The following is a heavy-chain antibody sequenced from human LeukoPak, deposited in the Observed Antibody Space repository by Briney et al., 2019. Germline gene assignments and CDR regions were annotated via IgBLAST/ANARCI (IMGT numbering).Heavy chain of an antibody. D-gene: IGHD2-15*01. J-gene: IGHJ6*02. Sequence: SVKVSCKASGGTFSNYGISWVRQAPGQGLEWMGGIIPIFGTTNYAQKFQGRVTITADESTSTAYMELSSQRSEDTAVYYCASFLVSGLDATNKYYYYYGMDVWGQGTTVTVSS. V-gene: IGHV1-69*13. CDR2: IIPIFGTT. CDR3: ASFLVSGLDATNKYYYYYGMDV. CDR1: GGTFSNYG.